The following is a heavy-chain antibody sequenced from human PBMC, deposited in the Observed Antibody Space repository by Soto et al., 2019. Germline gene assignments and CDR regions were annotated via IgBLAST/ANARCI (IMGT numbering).Heavy chain of an antibody. J-gene: IGHJ2*01. V-gene: IGHV3-23*01. Sequence: EVQLLESVGGLVQPGGSLRLSCAASGFTFSSYAMSWVRQAPGKGLEWVSAIRYRGDTTYYTDSVKGRFTISRDNSQNTLYLQMNILRAEDTELDCCEKPSGIPSTGTTYLYFDLWGRDTLVTLSP. CDR1: GFTFSSYA. CDR2: IRYRGDTT. CDR3: EKPSGIPSTGTTYLYFDL. D-gene: IGHD4-17*01.